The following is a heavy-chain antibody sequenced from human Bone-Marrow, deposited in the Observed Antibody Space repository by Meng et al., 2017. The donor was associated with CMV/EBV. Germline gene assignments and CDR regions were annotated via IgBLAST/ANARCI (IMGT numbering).Heavy chain of an antibody. CDR3: AKETYYYGMDV. CDR2: IRYDGSNK. Sequence: GESLKISCAASGFTFSSYGMHWVRQAPGKGLEWVAFIRYDGSNKYNADSVKGRFTTSRDNSKNTLYVQMNSLRAEDTAVYYCAKETYYYGMDVWGQGTTVTVSS. J-gene: IGHJ6*02. CDR1: GFTFSSYG. V-gene: IGHV3-30*02.